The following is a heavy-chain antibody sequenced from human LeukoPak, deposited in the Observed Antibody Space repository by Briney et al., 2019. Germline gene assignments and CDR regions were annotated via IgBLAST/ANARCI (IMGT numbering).Heavy chain of an antibody. J-gene: IGHJ3*02. CDR3: ARCEAVRHDAFDI. D-gene: IGHD3-22*01. CDR1: GFTVSSNY. V-gene: IGHV3-53*01. Sequence: GGSLRLSCAASGFTVSSNYMSWVRQAPGKGLEWVSVIYSGGSTYYADSVKGRFTISRDNSKNTLYLQMNSLRAEDTAVYYCARCEAVRHDAFDIWGQGTMVTVSS. CDR2: IYSGGST.